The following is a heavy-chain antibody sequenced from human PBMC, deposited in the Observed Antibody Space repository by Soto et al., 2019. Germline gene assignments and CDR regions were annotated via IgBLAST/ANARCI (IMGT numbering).Heavy chain of an antibody. CDR1: GGTFSSYA. CDR3: ARGVVVVPLYYGMDV. D-gene: IGHD2-15*01. Sequence: SVKDSCKASGGTFSSYAISWVRQAPVQGLEWMGGIIPIFGTANYAQKFQGRVTITADESTSTAYMEPSSLRSEDTAVYYCARGVVVVPLYYGMDVWGQGTTVTVSS. V-gene: IGHV1-69*01. J-gene: IGHJ6*02. CDR2: IIPIFGTA.